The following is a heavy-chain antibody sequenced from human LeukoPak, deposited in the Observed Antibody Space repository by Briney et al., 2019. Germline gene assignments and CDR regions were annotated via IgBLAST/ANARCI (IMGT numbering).Heavy chain of an antibody. D-gene: IGHD5-12*01. CDR3: ARDSGVATSLDR. Sequence: SDTLALTCSVSGGPISTYYWNWIRQPAAKGLEWIGRLYTNRRNDYNPSLKSRVTISVDKSKNQFSLNLISVTAADTAVYYCARDSGVATSLDRWGQGILVTVSS. V-gene: IGHV4-4*07. CDR1: GGPISTYY. J-gene: IGHJ5*02. CDR2: LYTNRRN.